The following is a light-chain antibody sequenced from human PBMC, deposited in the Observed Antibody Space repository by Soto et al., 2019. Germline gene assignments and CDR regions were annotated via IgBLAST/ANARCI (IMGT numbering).Light chain of an antibody. CDR3: AAWDDSLRVGV. V-gene: IGLV1-47*01. CDR2: RNN. J-gene: IGLJ2*01. Sequence: QSVLTQPPSASGTPGQRVTISCSGSSSNIGSNYVYWYQQLPGTAPKLLIYRNNQRPSGVPDRFSGSKSGTSASLAISGLRSADEADYYCAAWDDSLRVGVFGGGTKVTVL. CDR1: SSNIGSNY.